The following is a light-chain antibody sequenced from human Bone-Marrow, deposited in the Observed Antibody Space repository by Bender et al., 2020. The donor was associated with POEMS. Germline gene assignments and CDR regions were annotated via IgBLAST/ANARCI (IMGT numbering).Light chain of an antibody. V-gene: IGLV2-23*02. CDR1: SSDIGAYNL. CDR2: EVT. CDR3: YSYAGSALLAV. Sequence: QSALTQPASVSGSPGQSITISCTGTSSDIGAYNLVSWYQQHPGKAPQLIIYEVTKRPSGSSPRFSASKSYNTASLTISGLQAEDEADCCCYSYAGSALLAVVGTATRVTVL. J-gene: IGLJ1*01.